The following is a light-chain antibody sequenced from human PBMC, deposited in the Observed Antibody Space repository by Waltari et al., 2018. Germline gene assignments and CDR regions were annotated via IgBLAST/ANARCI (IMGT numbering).Light chain of an antibody. J-gene: IGKJ1*01. Sequence: IQMTQSPSSLSAAVGDSVTIPCRPSQIISNFLNWYQQKPGKAPQLLISSTSTLQSGVPSRFSGSESGTDFTLTITTLQPEDFATYYCQQTYTLPRTFGQGTKLEI. V-gene: IGKV1-39*01. CDR1: QIISNF. CDR2: STS. CDR3: QQTYTLPRT.